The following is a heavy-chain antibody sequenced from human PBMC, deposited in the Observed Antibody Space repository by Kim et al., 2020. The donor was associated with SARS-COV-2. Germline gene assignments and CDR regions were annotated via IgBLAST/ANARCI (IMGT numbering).Heavy chain of an antibody. V-gene: IGHV3-9*01. D-gene: IGHD3-22*01. J-gene: IGHJ3*02. Sequence: GGSLRLSCAASGFTFDDYAMHWVRQAPGKGLEWVSGISWNSGSIGYADSVKGRFTISRDNAKNSLYLQMNSLRAEDTALYYCAKDYYYDSSGYYGGRAFDIWGQGTMVTVSS. CDR3: AKDYYYDSSGYYGGRAFDI. CDR1: GFTFDDYA. CDR2: ISWNSGSI.